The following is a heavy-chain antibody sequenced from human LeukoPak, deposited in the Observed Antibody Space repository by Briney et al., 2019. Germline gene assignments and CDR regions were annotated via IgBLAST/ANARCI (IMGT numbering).Heavy chain of an antibody. D-gene: IGHD5-12*01. Sequence: GGSLRLSCAASGFTFSNYAMSWVRQAPGKGLEWVSGISGSGGSTYYADSVKGRFTISRDNSQNTLYLQMNTLRAEDTAVYYCAKVVSGYHFDYWGQGTLVTVSS. CDR2: ISGSGGST. V-gene: IGHV3-23*01. CDR3: AKVVSGYHFDY. CDR1: GFTFSNYA. J-gene: IGHJ4*02.